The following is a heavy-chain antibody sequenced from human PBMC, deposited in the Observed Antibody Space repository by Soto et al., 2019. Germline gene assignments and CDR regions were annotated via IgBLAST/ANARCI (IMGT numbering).Heavy chain of an antibody. Sequence: QVQLVQSGAEMKKPGASVKVSCKASGYTFTSYGISWVRQAPGQGLEWMGWISAYNGNTNYAQKLQGRVTMTTDTSTSTAYMELRSLRSDDTAVYYCARDFCSGGSCYSNFDYWGQGTLVTVSS. V-gene: IGHV1-18*01. CDR1: GYTFTSYG. J-gene: IGHJ4*02. CDR2: ISAYNGNT. CDR3: ARDFCSGGSCYSNFDY. D-gene: IGHD2-15*01.